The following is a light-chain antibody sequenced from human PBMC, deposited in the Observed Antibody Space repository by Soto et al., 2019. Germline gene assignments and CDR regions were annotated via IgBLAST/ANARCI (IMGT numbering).Light chain of an antibody. V-gene: IGKV4-1*01. CDR2: WAS. CDR3: QQYYSTPLT. Sequence: DSVMTHSPDSLAVSLGKRATINCKSSQSVLYSSNNKNYLAWYQQKPGQPPKLLIYWASTRESGVPDRFSGSGSGTDFTLTISSLQAEDVAVYYCQQYYSTPLTFGGGTKVDIK. J-gene: IGKJ4*01. CDR1: QSVLYSSNNKNY.